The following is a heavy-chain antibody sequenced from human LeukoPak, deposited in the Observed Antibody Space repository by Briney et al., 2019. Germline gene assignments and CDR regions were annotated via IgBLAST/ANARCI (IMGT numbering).Heavy chain of an antibody. J-gene: IGHJ6*02. Sequence: SQTLSLTCAISGDSVSSNSAAWNWIRQSPSRGLEWLGRTYYRSKWYNDYAVSVKSRITINPDTSKNQFSLRLNSVTPEDTAVYYCVRARTVRDPYYYYGMDVWGQGTTVTVSS. CDR1: GDSVSSNSAA. CDR3: VRARTVRDPYYYYGMDV. V-gene: IGHV6-1*01. D-gene: IGHD1-1*01. CDR2: TYYRSKWYN.